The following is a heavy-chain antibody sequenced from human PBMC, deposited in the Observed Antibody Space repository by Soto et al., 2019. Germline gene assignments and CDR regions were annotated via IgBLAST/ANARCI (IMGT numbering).Heavy chain of an antibody. CDR3: ARDLNPRQEMLYALLGY. J-gene: IGHJ4*02. V-gene: IGHV3-48*01. CDR1: GFTFSSYS. Sequence: EVQLVESGGGLVQPGGSLRLSWAASGFTFSSYSMNWVRQAPGKGLEWVSYISGSSSMIYYADSVKGRFTISRDNAKNSLYLQMNSLRAEDTAVYYCARDLNPRQEMLYALLGYWGQGTLVTVSS. CDR2: ISGSSSMI. D-gene: IGHD2-8*01.